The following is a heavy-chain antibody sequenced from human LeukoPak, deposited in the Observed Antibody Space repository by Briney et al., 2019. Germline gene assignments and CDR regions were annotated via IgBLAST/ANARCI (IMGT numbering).Heavy chain of an antibody. CDR3: AGYCSTTSCYGIDC. Sequence: PGGSLRLYSAASAFTFSSYSMNWLRPGPGQGLEWVSYISSTSNAIYYAVSVKGRFTISRDNATTSLYLKMNSLRAKATALFYCAGYCSTTSCYGIDCWSQGSPLTVS. D-gene: IGHD2-2*01. V-gene: IGHV3-48*01. CDR1: AFTFSSYS. J-gene: IGHJ4*01. CDR2: ISSTSNAI.